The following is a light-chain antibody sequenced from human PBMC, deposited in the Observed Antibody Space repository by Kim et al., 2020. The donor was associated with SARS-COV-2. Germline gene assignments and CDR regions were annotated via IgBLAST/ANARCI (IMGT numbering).Light chain of an antibody. V-gene: IGLV1-40*01. CDR2: ANN. Sequence: QWVTISCTGSSSTIGADYYVLLYHHIPGTAPNLLFFANNNRPSGVPDRFSGSKSGTSASLAITGLQAEDEADYYCQSYDSSLSAVLFGGGTQLTVL. J-gene: IGLJ2*01. CDR1: SSTIGADYY. CDR3: QSYDSSLSAVL.